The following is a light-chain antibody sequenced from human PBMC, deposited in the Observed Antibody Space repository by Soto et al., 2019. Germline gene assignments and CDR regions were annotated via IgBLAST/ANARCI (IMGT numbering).Light chain of an antibody. CDR3: LQDHLYPST. CDR1: QDIRDA. V-gene: IGKV1-6*02. CDR2: EAS. Sequence: AIQMTQSPSSLSASVGDRVNLTCRASQDIRDALVWYQQKPGKAPKLLIFEASTLHSGVPSRFSGSGFGTDFTLTISGLQPEDFANYYCLQDHLYPSTFGQGSKVDIK. J-gene: IGKJ1*01.